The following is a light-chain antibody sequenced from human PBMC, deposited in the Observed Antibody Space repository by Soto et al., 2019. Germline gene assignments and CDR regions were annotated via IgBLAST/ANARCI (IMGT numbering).Light chain of an antibody. CDR2: GAS. CDR1: QTITTY. Sequence: DIQMTQSPSSLSASVGDRVTITCRASQTITTYLNWYQHKPGKAPQLLIYGASSLQSGVPSRFTGSGSGTDFTLTISSLQPADFATYYCQQSHSTPWTFGQGTEVEIK. V-gene: IGKV1-39*01. CDR3: QQSHSTPWT. J-gene: IGKJ1*01.